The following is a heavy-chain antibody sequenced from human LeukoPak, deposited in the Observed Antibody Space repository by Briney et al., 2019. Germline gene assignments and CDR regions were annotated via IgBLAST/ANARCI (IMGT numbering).Heavy chain of an antibody. CDR1: SYSLSSGYY. J-gene: IGHJ4*02. D-gene: IGHD2-2*01. CDR3: ARWCTRNTCYAVGAD. CDR2: IYHSGST. V-gene: IGHV4-38-2*02. Sequence: SETLSLTCTVSSYSLSSGYYWGWIRQPPGKGLEWIGTIYHSGSTYYNPSLKSRVTISVDTSKNQFSLKLTSLTAADTALYYCARWCTRNTCYAVGADWGQGSLVTVAS.